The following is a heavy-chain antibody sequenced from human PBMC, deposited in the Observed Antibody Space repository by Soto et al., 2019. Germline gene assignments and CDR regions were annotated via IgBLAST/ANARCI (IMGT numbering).Heavy chain of an antibody. D-gene: IGHD2-21*02. CDR3: ARPVGVVVTAGWFDP. V-gene: IGHV1-18*01. CDR2: ISAYNGNT. Sequence: GASVKVSCKASGYTFTSYGISWVRQAPGQGLEWMGWISAYNGNTNYAQKLQGRVTMTTDTSTSTAYMELRSLRSDDTAVYYCARPVGVVVTAGWFDPWGQGTLVTVSS. J-gene: IGHJ5*02. CDR1: GYTFTSYG.